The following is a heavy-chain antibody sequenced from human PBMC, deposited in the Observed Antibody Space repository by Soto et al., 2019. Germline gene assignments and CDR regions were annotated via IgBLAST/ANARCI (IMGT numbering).Heavy chain of an antibody. J-gene: IGHJ4*02. CDR3: TTFRYYYDSSGYYLWDF. Sequence: GGSLRLSCAASGFTFSSAWMSWVRQAPGKGLEWVGRIKSKTDGGTTDYAAPVKGRFTISRDDSKNTLYLQMNSLKTEDTAVYFCTTFRYYYDSSGYYLWDFWGQGTLVTVSS. D-gene: IGHD3-22*01. V-gene: IGHV3-15*07. CDR2: IKSKTDGGTT. CDR1: GFTFSSAW.